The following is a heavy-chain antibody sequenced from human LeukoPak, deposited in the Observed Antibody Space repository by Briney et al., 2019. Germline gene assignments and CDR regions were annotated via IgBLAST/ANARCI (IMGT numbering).Heavy chain of an antibody. Sequence: ASVKVSCKASGYIFTIYFMHCVRQAPGQGLEWMGLINPSGGSTRYAQKFQGRVTMTRDISTSTVYMELSSMRSEDMAVYYCARSLGYDILTGYYHDAFDIWGQGTMVTVSS. CDR1: GYIFTIYF. D-gene: IGHD3-9*01. CDR3: ARSLGYDILTGYYHDAFDI. CDR2: INPSGGST. V-gene: IGHV1-46*01. J-gene: IGHJ3*02.